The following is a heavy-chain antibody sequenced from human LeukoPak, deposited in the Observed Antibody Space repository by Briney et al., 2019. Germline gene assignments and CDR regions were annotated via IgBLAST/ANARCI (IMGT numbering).Heavy chain of an antibody. J-gene: IGHJ4*02. CDR3: AKASGRRSSSSHSDY. V-gene: IGHV3-33*06. CDR2: IWYDGSNK. D-gene: IGHD6-6*01. Sequence: PGGSLRLSCAASGFTFSSYGMHWVRQAPGKGLEWVAVIWYDGSNKYYADSVKGRFTISRDNSKNTLYLQMNSLRAEDTAVYYCAKASGRRSSSSHSDYWGQGTLVTVSS. CDR1: GFTFSSYG.